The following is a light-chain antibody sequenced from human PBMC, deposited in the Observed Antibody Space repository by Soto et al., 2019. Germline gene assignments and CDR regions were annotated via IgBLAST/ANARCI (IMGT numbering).Light chain of an antibody. CDR2: EVS. CDR3: SSYTSSGTLV. J-gene: IGLJ1*01. V-gene: IGLV2-14*01. CDR1: SSDLGNYNY. Sequence: QSALTQPASVSGSPGQSITVSCTGTSSDLGNYNYVSWYQHHPGKAHKLMVYEVSNRPSGVSNRFSGSKSGNTASLTISGLQVEDEAEYYCSSYTSSGTLVFGAGTKLTVL.